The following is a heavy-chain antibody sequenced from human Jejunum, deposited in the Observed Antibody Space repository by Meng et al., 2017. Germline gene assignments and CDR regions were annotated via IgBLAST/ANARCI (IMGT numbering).Heavy chain of an antibody. CDR3: ARHCGYRSGCHQYFDY. CDR1: VDSVNSNSGY. V-gene: IGHV4-39*01. J-gene: IGHJ4*02. Sequence: QLQLEESGPGLVKPSETLSLTCTVSVDSVNSNSGYWGWIRQSPGKGLEWIGTISYSATTYYNPSLKTRVTISVDTSKNQVSLNLGSVTAADTGIYHCARHCGYRSGCHQYFDYWGQGTLVTVSS. D-gene: IGHD6-19*01. CDR2: ISYSATT.